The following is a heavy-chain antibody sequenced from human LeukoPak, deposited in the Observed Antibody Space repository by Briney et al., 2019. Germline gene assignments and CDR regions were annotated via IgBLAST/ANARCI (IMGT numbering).Heavy chain of an antibody. CDR2: IYYSGNT. J-gene: IGHJ5*02. CDR3: ARETTVTGFDP. V-gene: IGHV4-39*07. CDR1: GGSIRSTTYY. Sequence: SETLSLTCSVSGGSIRSTTYYWGWIRQPPGKGLEWIGSIYYSGNTYYSPSLMSRVTISVDTSKNQFSLNLSSVTAADTAVYYCARETTVTGFDPWGQGTLVTVSS. D-gene: IGHD4-17*01.